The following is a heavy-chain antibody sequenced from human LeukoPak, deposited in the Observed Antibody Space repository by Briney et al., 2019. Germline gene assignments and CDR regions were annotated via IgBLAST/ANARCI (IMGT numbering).Heavy chain of an antibody. CDR1: GFTFSTYA. Sequence: GGSLRLSCAASGFTFSTYAMSWVRQAPGKGLEWVSGISGSGGSTYYADSVKGRFTISSDNSKNTLYLQMNSLRADDTAVYYCAKDRGFWSGYSFDYWGQGTLVTVSS. J-gene: IGHJ4*02. CDR3: AKDRGFWSGYSFDY. D-gene: IGHD3-3*01. CDR2: ISGSGGST. V-gene: IGHV3-23*01.